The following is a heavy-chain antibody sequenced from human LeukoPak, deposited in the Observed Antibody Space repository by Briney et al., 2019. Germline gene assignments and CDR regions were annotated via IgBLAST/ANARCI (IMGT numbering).Heavy chain of an antibody. V-gene: IGHV4-31*03. J-gene: IGHJ4*02. Sequence: SQTLSLTCTVSGGSIVSGGYYWSWIRQHPGKGLEWIGYIYYSGSTYYNPSLKSRVTISVDTSKNQFSLKLSSVTATDTAVYYCAREGLGSGAQVDYWGQGTLVTVSS. D-gene: IGHD3-10*01. CDR2: IYYSGST. CDR1: GGSIVSGGYY. CDR3: AREGLGSGAQVDY.